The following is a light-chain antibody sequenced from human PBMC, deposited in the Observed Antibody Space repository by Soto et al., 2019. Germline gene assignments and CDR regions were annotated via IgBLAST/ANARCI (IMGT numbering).Light chain of an antibody. CDR2: EVS. CDR1: SSDVGGYNS. Sequence: QSVLTQLDSVSGSPGQSITISCTGTSSDVGGYNSVSWYQQHPGKAPKLMIYEVSRRPSGVSNRFSGSKSANTASLTISGLQAEDAAYYYCSSFTTSTTYVFGTGTKVTAL. CDR3: SSFTTSTTYV. V-gene: IGLV2-14*01. J-gene: IGLJ1*01.